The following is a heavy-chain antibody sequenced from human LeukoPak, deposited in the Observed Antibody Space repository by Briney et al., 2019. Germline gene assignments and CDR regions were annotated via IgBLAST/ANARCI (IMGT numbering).Heavy chain of an antibody. CDR2: INAGNGNT. CDR1: GYTFTSYG. Sequence: ASVKVSCRASGYTFTSYGISWVRQAPGQRLEWMGWINAGNGNTKYSQKFQGRVTITRDTSASTAYMELSSLRSEDTAVYYCARAEITSPFDYWGQGTLVTVSS. CDR3: ARAEITSPFDY. D-gene: IGHD3-16*01. V-gene: IGHV1-3*01. J-gene: IGHJ4*02.